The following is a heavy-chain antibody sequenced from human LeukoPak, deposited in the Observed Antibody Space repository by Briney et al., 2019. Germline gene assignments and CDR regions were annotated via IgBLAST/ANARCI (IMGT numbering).Heavy chain of an antibody. CDR2: ISSSSGTI. J-gene: IGHJ6*03. CDR1: GFTFRNAW. D-gene: IGHD3-3*01. V-gene: IGHV3-48*04. Sequence: GGSLRLSCAASGFTFRNAWMSWVRQAPGKGLEWVSYISSSSGTIYNADSVTGRFTISRDNARNSLYLQMNSLRAEDTALYYCARGQGDFWSGYYYYYYMDVWGKGTTVTVSS. CDR3: ARGQGDFWSGYYYYYYMDV.